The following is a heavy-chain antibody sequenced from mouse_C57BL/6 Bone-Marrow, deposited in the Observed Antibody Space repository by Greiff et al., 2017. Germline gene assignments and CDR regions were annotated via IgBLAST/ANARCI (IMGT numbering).Heavy chain of an antibody. CDR1: GYTFTSYG. V-gene: IGHV1-81*01. J-gene: IGHJ2*01. D-gene: IGHD1-2*01. CDR3: AISGYYGPLAY. CDR2: IYPRSGNT. Sequence: QVQLKQSGAELARPGASVTLSCKASGYTFTSYGISWVKQRTGQGLEWIGEIYPRSGNTYYNEKFKGKATLTADKSSSTAYMELRILTSEASAVYFCAISGYYGPLAYGGQGTTLTVSS.